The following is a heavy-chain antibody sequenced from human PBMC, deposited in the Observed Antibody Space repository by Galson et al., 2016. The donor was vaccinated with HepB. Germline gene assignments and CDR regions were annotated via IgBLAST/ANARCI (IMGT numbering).Heavy chain of an antibody. CDR2: ISYDGSHK. D-gene: IGHD3-10*01. CDR3: ARPSDDSGSYYAPHY. J-gene: IGHJ4*02. V-gene: IGHV3-30*03. Sequence: SLRLSCAASGFIFSNYGLHWVRQAPGKGLEWVGVISYDGSHKYYADSVKGRFTISRDSPKNTMYLQMTSLTPEDTAVHYCARPSDDSGSYYAPHYWGQGTLVTVSS. CDR1: GFIFSNYG.